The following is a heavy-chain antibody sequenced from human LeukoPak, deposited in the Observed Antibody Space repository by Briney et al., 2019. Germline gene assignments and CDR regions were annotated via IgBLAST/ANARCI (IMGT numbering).Heavy chain of an antibody. CDR1: GYTFTNYY. CDR3: ASGGITGTRDY. CDR2: INPIGGTT. Sequence: GASVKVSCKASGYTFTNYYIHWVRQAPGQGLEWMGIINPIGGTTDYPQKFQGRVTITTDESTSTAYMELSSLRSEDTAVYYCASGGITGTRDYWGQGTLVTVSS. D-gene: IGHD1-7*01. V-gene: IGHV1-46*01. J-gene: IGHJ4*02.